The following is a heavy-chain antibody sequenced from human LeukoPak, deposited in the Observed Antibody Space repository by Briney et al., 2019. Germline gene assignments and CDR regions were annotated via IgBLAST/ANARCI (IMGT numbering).Heavy chain of an antibody. Sequence: PGGSLRLSCAASGFTFTSYAMSWVRQAPGKGLEWVATISGSGGSTYYADSVKGRFTISRDNSKNTLYLQLKSLRAEDTAVYFCATSSDYWGQGTLVTVSS. CDR2: ISGSGGST. J-gene: IGHJ4*02. CDR3: ATSSDY. V-gene: IGHV3-23*01. CDR1: GFTFTSYA.